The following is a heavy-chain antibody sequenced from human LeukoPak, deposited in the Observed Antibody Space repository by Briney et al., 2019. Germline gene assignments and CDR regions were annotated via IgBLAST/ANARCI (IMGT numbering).Heavy chain of an antibody. CDR1: GGSVSSGSHY. CDR2: INDSGST. J-gene: IGHJ4*02. CDR3: ARAVVLYYFDY. Sequence: ETLSLTCTVSGGSVSSGSHYWSWIRQPPGKRLEWIGYINDSGSTSYNPSLKSRVTISVDTSQNQFSLKLTSVTAADTAVYYCARAVVLYYFDYWGQGTLVTSSA. D-gene: IGHD3-22*01. V-gene: IGHV4-61*01.